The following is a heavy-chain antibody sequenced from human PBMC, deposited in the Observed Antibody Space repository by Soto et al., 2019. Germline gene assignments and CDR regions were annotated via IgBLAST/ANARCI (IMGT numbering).Heavy chain of an antibody. CDR2: IYYSGST. CDR3: ARHDYSNYGQNYYYYYMDV. D-gene: IGHD4-4*01. Sequence: PSETLSLTCAVYGGSFSGYYWSWIRQPPGKGLEWIGYIYYSGSTNYNPSLKSRVTISVDTSKNQFSLKLSSVTAADTAVYYCARHDYSNYGQNYYYYYMDVWGKGTTVTVSS. V-gene: IGHV4-59*08. CDR1: GGSFSGYY. J-gene: IGHJ6*03.